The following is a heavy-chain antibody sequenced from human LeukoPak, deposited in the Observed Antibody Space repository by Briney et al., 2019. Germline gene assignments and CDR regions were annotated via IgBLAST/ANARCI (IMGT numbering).Heavy chain of an antibody. V-gene: IGHV3-74*01. CDR3: VSGDASP. Sequence: GGSLRLSCAGFTFSGYWMHWVRQAPGKGLVWVSRINSDGSTTYYADSVKGRFTISRDNAKNTLYLQMNSLRAEDTAVYYCVSGDASPGGQGTLVTVSS. CDR2: INSDGSTT. D-gene: IGHD7-27*01. J-gene: IGHJ5*02. CDR1: GFTFSGYW.